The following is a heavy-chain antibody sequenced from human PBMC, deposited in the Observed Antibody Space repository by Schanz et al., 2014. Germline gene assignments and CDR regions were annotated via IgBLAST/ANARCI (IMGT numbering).Heavy chain of an antibody. V-gene: IGHV4-39*01. CDR2: IYYSGST. J-gene: IGHJ4*02. D-gene: IGHD6-13*01. Sequence: QLQLQESGPGLVKPSETLSLTCTVSGGSISSSSYYWGWIRQPPGKGLEWIGSIYYSGSTYYNPSLKSRATISGETPKTQFPLKLSSVTAADTALYYCARHMGRLSSSRGNYFDYWGQGTLVTVSS. CDR1: GGSISSSSYY. CDR3: ARHMGRLSSSRGNYFDY.